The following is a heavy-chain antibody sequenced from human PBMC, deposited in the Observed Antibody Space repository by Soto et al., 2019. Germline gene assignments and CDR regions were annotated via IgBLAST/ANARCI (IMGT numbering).Heavy chain of an antibody. D-gene: IGHD1-26*01. Sequence: EVQLLESGGGLVQPGGSLRLSCAASGFTFSSYAMTWVRQAPGKGLEWVSFISGNGDRTYYADSVKGRFNISRDNSKNTLDLQVNSLRDDDTAVYYCAKRGGTTGSYSNFDYWGQGTLVTVSS. CDR3: AKRGGTTGSYSNFDY. CDR2: ISGNGDRT. J-gene: IGHJ4*02. CDR1: GFTFSSYA. V-gene: IGHV3-23*01.